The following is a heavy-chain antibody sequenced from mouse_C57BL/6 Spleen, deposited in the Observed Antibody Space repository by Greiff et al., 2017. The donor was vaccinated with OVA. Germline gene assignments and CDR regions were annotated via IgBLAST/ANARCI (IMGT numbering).Heavy chain of an antibody. J-gene: IGHJ4*01. CDR2: IDPSDSYT. CDR1: GYTFTSYW. V-gene: IGHV1-69*01. D-gene: IGHD1-1*01. Sequence: QVQLQQPGAELVMPGASVKLSCKASGYTFTSYWMHWVKQRPGQGLEWIGEIDPSDSYTNYNQKFKGKSTLTVDKSSSTAYMQLSSLTSEDSAVYYCARRDLTTVEAMDYWGQGTSVTVSS. CDR3: ARRDLTTVEAMDY.